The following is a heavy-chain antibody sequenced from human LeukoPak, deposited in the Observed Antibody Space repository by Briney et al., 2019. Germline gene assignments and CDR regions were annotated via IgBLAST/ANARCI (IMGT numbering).Heavy chain of an antibody. CDR2: IRYDGSNK. CDR1: GFTFSSYG. J-gene: IGHJ4*02. Sequence: GGSLRLSCAASGFTFSSYGMHWVRQAPGKGLEWVAFIRYDGSNKYYADSVKGRFTISRDNSKNTLYLQMNSLRAEDTAVYYCAKDTSNWDDYISFCDYWGQGTLVTVSS. V-gene: IGHV3-30*02. D-gene: IGHD4-11*01. CDR3: AKDTSNWDDYISFCDY.